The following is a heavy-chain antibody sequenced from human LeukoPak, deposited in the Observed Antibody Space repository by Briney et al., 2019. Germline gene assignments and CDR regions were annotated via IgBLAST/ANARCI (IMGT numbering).Heavy chain of an antibody. CDR1: GFTFSSYG. D-gene: IGHD2-15*01. Sequence: GGSLRLSCAASGFTFSSYGMHWVRQAPGKGLEWVAFIRYDGSNKYYADSVKGRFTISRDNSKNTLYLQMNSLRAEDTAVYYCAKEVTYCSGGTCYRYFDYWGQRTLVTVSS. J-gene: IGHJ4*02. CDR3: AKEVTYCSGGTCYRYFDY. V-gene: IGHV3-30*02. CDR2: IRYDGSNK.